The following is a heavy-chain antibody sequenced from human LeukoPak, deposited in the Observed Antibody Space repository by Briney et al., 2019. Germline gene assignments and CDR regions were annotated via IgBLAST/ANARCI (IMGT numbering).Heavy chain of an antibody. CDR3: ARGVPMTTVTTDTFDI. CDR1: GFTVSSNY. J-gene: IGHJ3*02. D-gene: IGHD4-17*01. CDR2: IYSGGST. Sequence: GGSLGLSCAASGFTVSSNYMSWVRQAPGKGLEWVSVIYSGGSTYYADSVKGRFTISRDNSKNTLYLQMNSLRAEDTAVYYCARGVPMTTVTTDTFDIWGQGTMVTVSS. V-gene: IGHV3-53*01.